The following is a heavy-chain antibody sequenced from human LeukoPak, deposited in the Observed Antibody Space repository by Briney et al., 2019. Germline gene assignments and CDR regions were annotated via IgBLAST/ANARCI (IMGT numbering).Heavy chain of an antibody. CDR2: IKQDGSEK. CDR1: GFTFSSYW. Sequence: GGSLRLSCAASGFTFSSYWMSWVRQAPGKGLEWVANIKQDGSEKYYVDSVKGRFTISRDNAKNSLYLQMNSLRAEDMAVYYCASSYCSSTSCSDYWGQGTLVTVSS. V-gene: IGHV3-7*03. D-gene: IGHD2-2*01. J-gene: IGHJ4*02. CDR3: ASSYCSSTSCSDY.